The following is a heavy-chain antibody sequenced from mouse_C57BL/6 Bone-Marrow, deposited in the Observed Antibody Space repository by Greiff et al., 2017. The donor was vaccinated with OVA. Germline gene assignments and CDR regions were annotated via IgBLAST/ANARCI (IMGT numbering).Heavy chain of an antibody. V-gene: IGHV1-15*01. Sequence: VQGVESGAELVRPGASVTLSCKASGYTFTDYEMHWVKQTPVHGLEWIGAIDPETGGTAYNQKFKGKAILTADKSSSTAYMELRSLTSEDSAVYYCTRGTVVAPYYAMDYWGQGTSVTVSS. CDR1: GYTFTDYE. J-gene: IGHJ4*01. CDR3: TRGTVVAPYYAMDY. CDR2: IDPETGGT. D-gene: IGHD1-1*01.